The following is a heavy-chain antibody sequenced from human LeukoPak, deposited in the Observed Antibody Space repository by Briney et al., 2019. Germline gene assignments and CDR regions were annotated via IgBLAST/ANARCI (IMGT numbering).Heavy chain of an antibody. V-gene: IGHV3-21*01. D-gene: IGHD3-10*02. Sequence: GGSLRLSCAASGFTFSSYSMNWVRQAPGKGLEWVSFISTSSSYIHNADSVKGRFTFSRDNAENSLYLQMNSLRAEDTAVYYCAELSITMIGGVWGKGTTVTISS. CDR1: GFTFSSYS. J-gene: IGHJ6*04. CDR3: AELSITMIGGV. CDR2: ISTSSSYI.